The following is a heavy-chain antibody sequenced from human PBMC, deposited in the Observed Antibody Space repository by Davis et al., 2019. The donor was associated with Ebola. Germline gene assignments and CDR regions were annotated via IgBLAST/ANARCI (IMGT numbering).Heavy chain of an antibody. J-gene: IGHJ3*02. CDR1: GYIFTSYA. V-gene: IGHV1-3*01. Sequence: ASVKVSCKASGYIFTSYAIHWVRQAPGQRLEWMGWINAGNGDTKYSQKFRGRVTITRDTSASTSYMELSSLRSEDTAVYYCAREAGTSPVAFDIWGQGTMVTVSS. D-gene: IGHD4-17*01. CDR2: INAGNGDT. CDR3: AREAGTSPVAFDI.